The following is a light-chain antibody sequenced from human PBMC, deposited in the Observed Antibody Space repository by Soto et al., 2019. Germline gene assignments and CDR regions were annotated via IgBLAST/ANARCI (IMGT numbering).Light chain of an antibody. CDR3: QYYDSSLSAVV. V-gene: IGLV1-40*01. Sequence: QSVLTQPPSVSGAPGQRVTISCTGSSSNIGAGYDVHWYQQLPGTAPKLLIYVNSNRPSGVPDRFSGSKSGTSASLAITGLQVEDEADYYCQYYDSSLSAVVFGGGTKLTVL. CDR1: SSNIGAGYD. J-gene: IGLJ2*01. CDR2: VNS.